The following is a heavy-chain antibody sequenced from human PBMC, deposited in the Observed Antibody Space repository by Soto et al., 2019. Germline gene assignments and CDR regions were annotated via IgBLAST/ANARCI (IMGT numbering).Heavy chain of an antibody. CDR1: GGSITSSSYY. Sequence: PSETLSLTCTLSGGSITSSSYYWGWIRQPPGKGLEWIGSIYYSGSTYYNPSLRGRVTISLDTSKNQFSLRLSSVTAADTAVYYCATQEVGGTYVYTFDPWGQGTLVTVS. V-gene: IGHV4-39*01. D-gene: IGHD1-26*01. CDR3: ATQEVGGTYVYTFDP. CDR2: IYYSGST. J-gene: IGHJ5*02.